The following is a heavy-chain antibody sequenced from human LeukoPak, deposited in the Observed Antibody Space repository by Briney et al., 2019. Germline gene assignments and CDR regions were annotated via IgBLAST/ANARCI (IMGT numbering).Heavy chain of an antibody. CDR1: GYTFTVYF. V-gene: IGHV1-2*02. J-gene: IGHJ4*02. CDR3: ASLGDSGYDPFDY. CDR2: INPNSGGT. D-gene: IGHD5-12*01. Sequence: ASVKVSCKASGYTFTVYFMHWVRQAPGQGLEWMGWINPNSGGTNYAQKFQGRVTMTRDTSISTAYMELSGLRSDDTAVYYCASLGDSGYDPFDYWGQGTLVTVSS.